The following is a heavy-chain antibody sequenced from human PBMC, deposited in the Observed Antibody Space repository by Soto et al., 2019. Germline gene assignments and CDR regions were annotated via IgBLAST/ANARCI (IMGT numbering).Heavy chain of an antibody. CDR3: ARDPLFYDFWSGYTYYYYYMDV. J-gene: IGHJ6*03. CDR2: IWYDGSNK. D-gene: IGHD3-3*01. V-gene: IGHV3-33*01. CDR1: GFTFSSYG. Sequence: QVQLVESGGGVVQPGRSLRLSCAASGFTFSSYGMHWVRQAPGKGLEWVAVIWYDGSNKYYADSVKGRFTISRDNYKSTLYLQMNSLRAEDTAVYYCARDPLFYDFWSGYTYYYYYMDVWGKGTTVTVSS.